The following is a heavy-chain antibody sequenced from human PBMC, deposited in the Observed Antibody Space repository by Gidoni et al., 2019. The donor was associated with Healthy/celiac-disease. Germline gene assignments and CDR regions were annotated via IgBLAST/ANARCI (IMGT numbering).Heavy chain of an antibody. V-gene: IGHV4-4*02. Sequence: QVQLQESGPGMVKPSGTLSLTCAVSGGSISSSHWWSWVRRPPGKGLEWVGDIYHSGSTHYNPSLKSRVTISVDKSKNQFSLKLSSVTAADTAVYYCARDSLAVAGIDYWGQGTLVTVSS. J-gene: IGHJ4*02. CDR1: GGSISSSHW. CDR3: ARDSLAVAGIDY. D-gene: IGHD6-19*01. CDR2: IYHSGST.